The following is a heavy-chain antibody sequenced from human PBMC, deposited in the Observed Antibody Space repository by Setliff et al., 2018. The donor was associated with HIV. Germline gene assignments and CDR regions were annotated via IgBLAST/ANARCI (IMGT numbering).Heavy chain of an antibody. Sequence: ASVKVFCKASGYNFNNHGITWVRQAPGRGLEWVGWIGYNGNTNYAQKFQGRVTMTTDTSTNTAYMDLTSLKSDDTAVYYCARDPTAPSITIFGVVGATYWFDPWGPGTLVTVSS. CDR3: ARDPTAPSITIFGVVGATYWFDP. D-gene: IGHD3-3*01. V-gene: IGHV1-18*01. CDR2: IGYNGNT. CDR1: GYNFNNHG. J-gene: IGHJ5*02.